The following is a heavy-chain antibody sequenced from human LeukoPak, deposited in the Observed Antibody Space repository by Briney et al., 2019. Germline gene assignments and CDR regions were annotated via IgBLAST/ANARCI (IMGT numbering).Heavy chain of an antibody. V-gene: IGHV1-69*04. J-gene: IGHJ4*02. D-gene: IGHD3-10*01. CDR1: GGTFSSYA. CDR2: IIPILGIA. Sequence: GASVKVSCKASGGTFSSYAISWVRQAPGQGLEWMGRIIPILGIANYAQKFQGRVTITADKSTSTAYMELSSLRSEDTAVYYCARDQGDYYGSGRPSQYYFDYWGQGTLVTVSS. CDR3: ARDQGDYYGSGRPSQYYFDY.